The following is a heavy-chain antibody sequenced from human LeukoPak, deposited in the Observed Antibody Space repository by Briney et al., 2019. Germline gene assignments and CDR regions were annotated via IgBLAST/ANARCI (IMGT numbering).Heavy chain of an antibody. CDR3: ARSGTVTTLGY. Sequence: QAGGSLRLSCAASGFTFSSYAMSWVRQAPGKGLEWVSAISGSGGSTYYADSVKGRFTISRDNSKNTLYLQMNSLRAEDTAVYYCARSGTVTTLGYWGQGTLVTVSS. J-gene: IGHJ4*02. CDR2: ISGSGGST. D-gene: IGHD4-17*01. V-gene: IGHV3-23*01. CDR1: GFTFSSYA.